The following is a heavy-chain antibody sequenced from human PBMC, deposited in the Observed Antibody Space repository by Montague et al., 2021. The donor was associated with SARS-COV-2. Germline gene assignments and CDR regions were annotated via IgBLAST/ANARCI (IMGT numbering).Heavy chain of an antibody. V-gene: IGHV3-23*01. J-gene: IGHJ4*02. CDR1: GFTFSSYA. CDR2: FTGGSGGST. D-gene: IGHD3-10*01. Sequence: SLRLSCAASGFTFSSYAMSWVRQAPGKGLEWFSTFTGGSGGSTYYANSVKGRFTISRDSSKNTLYLQMNNLRAEDTAVYYCAKDRWGVPGPLDPFDYWGQGTLVTVSS. CDR3: AKDRWGVPGPLDPFDY.